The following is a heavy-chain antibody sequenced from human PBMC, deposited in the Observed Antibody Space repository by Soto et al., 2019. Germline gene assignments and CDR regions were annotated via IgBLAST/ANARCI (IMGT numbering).Heavy chain of an antibody. CDR2: IYYSGST. J-gene: IGHJ4*02. Sequence: SETLSLTCTVSGGSISSGGYYWSWIRQHPGKGLEWIGYIYYSGSTYYNPSLKSRVTISVDTSKNQFSLKLSSVTAADTAVYYCARVGAAAGHFDYWGQGTLVTVSS. CDR1: GGSISSGGYY. CDR3: ARVGAAAGHFDY. V-gene: IGHV4-31*03. D-gene: IGHD6-13*01.